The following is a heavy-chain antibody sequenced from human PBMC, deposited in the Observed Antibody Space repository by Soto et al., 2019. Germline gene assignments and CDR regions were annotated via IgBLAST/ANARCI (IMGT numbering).Heavy chain of an antibody. CDR3: STNYYDSRGYDNWFDP. D-gene: IGHD3-22*01. CDR2: IRSKAYGGTV. V-gene: IGHV3-49*03. Sequence: GGSLRLSCTASGFTFGDYAMSGFRQAPGKGLEWVGFIRSKAYGGTVVYAASVKGRFTISRDDSKSIAYLQMNSLKTEDTAVYYCSTNYYDSRGYDNWFDPWGQGTLVTVSS. CDR1: GFTFGDYA. J-gene: IGHJ5*02.